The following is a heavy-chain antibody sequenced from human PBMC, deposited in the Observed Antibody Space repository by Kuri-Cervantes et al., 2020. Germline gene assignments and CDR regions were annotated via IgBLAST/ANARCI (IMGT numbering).Heavy chain of an antibody. J-gene: IGHJ4*02. D-gene: IGHD1-26*01. CDR3: ARRLAGGSYQRLDY. V-gene: IGHV3-11*01. Sequence: GESLKISCAASGFTFSDYYMSWIRQAPGKGLEWVSDITSGGTIYYADSVKGRFTISRDNAQNSPYLQMNSLRAEDTAVYYCARRLAGGSYQRLDYWGQGTLVTVSS. CDR2: ITSGGTI. CDR1: GFTFSDYY.